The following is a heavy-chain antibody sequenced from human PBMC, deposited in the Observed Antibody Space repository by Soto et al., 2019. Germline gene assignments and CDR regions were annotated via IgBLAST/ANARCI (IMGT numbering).Heavy chain of an antibody. J-gene: IGHJ6*02. CDR2: IYYSGST. V-gene: IGHV4-4*02. D-gene: IGHD6-13*01. CDR1: GGSISSSNW. CDR3: ASHGYSSSYIIMPYSYYGMDV. Sequence: SETLSLTCAVSGGSISSSNWWSWVRQPPGKGLEWIGEIYYSGSTNYNPSLKSRVTISVDKSKNQFSRTLSSVTAADTAVYYCASHGYSSSYIIMPYSYYGMDVWGQGTTGTAS.